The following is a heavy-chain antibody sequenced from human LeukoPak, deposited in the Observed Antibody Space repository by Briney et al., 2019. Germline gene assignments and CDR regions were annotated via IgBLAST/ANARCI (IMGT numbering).Heavy chain of an antibody. CDR2: ISAYNGNT. J-gene: IGHJ4*02. CDR3: ARHPGYCSGGSCYSTFDY. V-gene: IGHV1-18*01. Sequence: ASVKVSCKASGYTFTSYGISWVRRAPGQGLEWMGWISAYNGNTNYAQKLQGRVTMTTDTSTSTAYMELRSLRSDDTAVYYCARHPGYCSGGSCYSTFDYWAQGTLVTVSS. CDR1: GYTFTSYG. D-gene: IGHD2-15*01.